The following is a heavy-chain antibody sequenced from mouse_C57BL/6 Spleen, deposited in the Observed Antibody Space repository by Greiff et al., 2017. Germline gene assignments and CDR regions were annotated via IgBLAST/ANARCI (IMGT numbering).Heavy chain of an antibody. V-gene: IGHV5-9*01. J-gene: IGHJ1*03. CDR1: GFTFSSYT. D-gene: IGHD2-4*01. CDR2: ISGGGGNT. Sequence: EVQLVESGGGLVKPGGSLKLSCAASGFTFSSYTMSWVRQTPETRLEWVATISGGGGNTYYPDSVKGRFTISRDNAKNTLYLQMSSLRSEDTALYYGARHEGYDYDRYFDVWGTGTTVTVSS. CDR3: ARHEGYDYDRYFDV.